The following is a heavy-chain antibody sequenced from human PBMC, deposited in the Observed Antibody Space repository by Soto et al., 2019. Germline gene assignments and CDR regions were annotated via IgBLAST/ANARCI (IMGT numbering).Heavy chain of an antibody. CDR1: GDSISTGYY. J-gene: IGHJ5*01. V-gene: IGHV4-38-2*02. CDR3: AKDYLCSGFDS. CDR2: ICHGGTT. Sequence: SETLSLTCAVSGDSISTGYYWSWLRPPPGKVLEWFGSICHGGTTYYNPSLKSRVTISVDTSKNQLSLKLKSVTAEDTAVYYCAKDYLCSGFDSWGQGILVTV. D-gene: IGHD3-10*02.